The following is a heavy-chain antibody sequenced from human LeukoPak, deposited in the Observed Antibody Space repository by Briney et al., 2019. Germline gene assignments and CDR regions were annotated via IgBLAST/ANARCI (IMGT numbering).Heavy chain of an antibody. Sequence: GGSLRLSCAASGFTVSSNYMSWVRQAPGKGLEWVSIIYSGGSTYYADSVKGRFTISRDNSKNTLFLQMSSLRAEDTAVYYCAKPQGAAAFDYWGQGTLVAVSS. CDR1: GFTVSSNY. J-gene: IGHJ4*02. CDR3: AKPQGAAAFDY. V-gene: IGHV3-53*01. CDR2: IYSGGST. D-gene: IGHD6-13*01.